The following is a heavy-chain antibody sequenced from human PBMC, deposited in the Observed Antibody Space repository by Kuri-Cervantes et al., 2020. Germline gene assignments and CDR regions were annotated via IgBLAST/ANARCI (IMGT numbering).Heavy chain of an antibody. CDR3: ARLGPGEFPIFGVVIFGYYYGMDV. D-gene: IGHD3-3*01. Sequence: ESLKISCTVSGGSVSSGSYYWSWIRQPPGKGLEWIGYIYYSGSTNYNPSLKSRVTISVDTSKNQFSLKLSSVTAADTAVYYCARLGPGEFPIFGVVIFGYYYGMDVWGQGTTVTVSS. V-gene: IGHV4-61*01. J-gene: IGHJ6*02. CDR1: GGSVSSGSYY. CDR2: IYYSGST.